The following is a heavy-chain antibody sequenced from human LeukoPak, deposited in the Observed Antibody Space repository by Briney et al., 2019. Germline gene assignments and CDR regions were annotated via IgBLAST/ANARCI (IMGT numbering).Heavy chain of an antibody. J-gene: IGHJ4*02. Sequence: SETLSLTCAVSGGSISSSSYYWGWIRQPAGTGLEWIGRIYTSGSTNYNPSLKSRVTISVDTSKNQFSLKLSSVTAADTAVYYCARSSYIAAAGVWGQGTLVTVSS. V-gene: IGHV4-61*02. CDR2: IYTSGST. CDR1: GGSISSSSYY. CDR3: ARSSYIAAAGV. D-gene: IGHD6-13*01.